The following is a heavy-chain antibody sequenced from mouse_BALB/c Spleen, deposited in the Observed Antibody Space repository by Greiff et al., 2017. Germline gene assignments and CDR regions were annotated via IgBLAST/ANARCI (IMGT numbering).Heavy chain of an antibody. J-gene: IGHJ3*01. Sequence: EVQLVESGGGLVKPGGSLKLSCAASGFAFSSYDMSWVRQTPEKRLEWVAYISSGGGSTYYPDTVKGRFTISRDNAKNTLYLQMSSLKSEDTAMYYCARLRTAWFAYWGQGTLVTVSA. D-gene: IGHD4-1*01. CDR3: ARLRTAWFAY. V-gene: IGHV5-12-1*01. CDR2: ISSGGGST. CDR1: GFAFSSYD.